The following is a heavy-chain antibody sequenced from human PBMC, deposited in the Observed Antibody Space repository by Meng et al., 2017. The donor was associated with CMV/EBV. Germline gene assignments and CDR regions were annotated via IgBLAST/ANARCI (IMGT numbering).Heavy chain of an antibody. CDR1: GFTFSRYW. V-gene: IGHV3-7*01. CDR3: ARDGAAAGTNTATHFDY. J-gene: IGHJ4*02. CDR2: IKQDGSEK. Sequence: GESLKISCAASGFTFSRYWMSWVRQAPGKGLEWVANIKQDGSEKYYVDSVKGRFTISRDNAKNSLYLQMNSLRAEDTAVYYCARDGAAAGTNTATHFDYWGQGTLVTVSS. D-gene: IGHD6-13*01.